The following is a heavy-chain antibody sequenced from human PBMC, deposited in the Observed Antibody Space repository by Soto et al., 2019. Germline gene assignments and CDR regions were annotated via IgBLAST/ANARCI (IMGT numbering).Heavy chain of an antibody. CDR2: INSDGSST. J-gene: IGHJ4*02. Sequence: EVQLVESGGGLVQPGGSLRLSCAASGFTFSSYWMHWVRQAPGKGLVWVSRINSDGSSTSYADSVKGRFTISRDNAKDTLYLQMNSLRAEDTAVYYCARALQYYDILTGYWGDGYYFDYWGQGTLVTVSS. CDR1: GFTFSSYW. CDR3: ARALQYYDILTGYWGDGYYFDY. V-gene: IGHV3-74*01. D-gene: IGHD3-9*01.